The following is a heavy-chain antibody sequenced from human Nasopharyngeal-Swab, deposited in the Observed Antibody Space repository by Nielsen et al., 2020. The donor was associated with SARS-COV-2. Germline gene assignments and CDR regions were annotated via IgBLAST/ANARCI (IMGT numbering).Heavy chain of an antibody. D-gene: IGHD3-10*01. J-gene: IGHJ6*02. CDR3: ARRLVWFGEAHYYYYGMVV. CDR1: GFSFSSYW. CDR2: INSDGTST. V-gene: IGHV3-74*01. Sequence: GESLKISCAASGFSFSSYWMHWVRQAPGKGLEWVSCINSDGTSTCYADSVKGRFTVSRDNAKNTLYLEMNSLRADDTAVYYCARRLVWFGEAHYYYYGMVVWGQGTTVTVSS.